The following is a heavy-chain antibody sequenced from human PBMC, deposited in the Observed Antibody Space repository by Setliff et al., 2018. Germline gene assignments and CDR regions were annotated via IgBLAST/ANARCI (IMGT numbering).Heavy chain of an antibody. Sequence: ASVKVSCKASGYTFTSYDINWVRQATGQGLEWMGWMNPNSGNTGYAQKFQGRVTMTRNTSISTAYMDLSSLRFEDTAVYYCARVLFHCSSTSCYLDAFDIWGQGTMVTVS. D-gene: IGHD2-2*01. V-gene: IGHV1-8*02. CDR2: MNPNSGNT. CDR1: GYTFTSYD. CDR3: ARVLFHCSSTSCYLDAFDI. J-gene: IGHJ3*02.